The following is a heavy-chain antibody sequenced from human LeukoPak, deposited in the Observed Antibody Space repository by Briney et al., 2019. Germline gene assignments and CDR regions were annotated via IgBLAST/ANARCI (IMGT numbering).Heavy chain of an antibody. J-gene: IGHJ4*02. CDR1: GLTFSSYW. D-gene: IGHD5-24*01. V-gene: IGHV3-74*01. CDR3: AVSGDGYNYFDY. Sequence: GGSLRLSCAASGLTFSSYWMHWVRQAPGKGLVWVSRIYNDVSSTTYADSVKGRFTTSRDNARNTLYMQMNSLRGEETAVYYCAVSGDGYNYFDYWGQGTLVTVSS. CDR2: IYNDVSST.